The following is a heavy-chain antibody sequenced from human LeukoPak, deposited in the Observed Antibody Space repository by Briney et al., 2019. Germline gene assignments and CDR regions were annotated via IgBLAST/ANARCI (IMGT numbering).Heavy chain of an antibody. CDR2: IYHSGST. CDR3: ARRYQLYYFDY. CDR1: GYSISSGYY. J-gene: IGHJ4*02. V-gene: IGHV4-38-2*01. D-gene: IGHD2-2*01. Sequence: SETLSLTCAVSGYSISSGYYWGWIRQPPGKGLEWIGGIYHSGSTYYNPSLKSRVTISVDTSKNQFSLKLSSVTAADTAVYYCARRYQLYYFDYWGQGTLVTVSS.